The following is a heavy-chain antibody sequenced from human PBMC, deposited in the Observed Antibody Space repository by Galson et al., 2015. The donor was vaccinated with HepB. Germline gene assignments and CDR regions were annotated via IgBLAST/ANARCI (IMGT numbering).Heavy chain of an antibody. CDR3: ARDWYGGTTVGWFDP. CDR1: GGSISSGGYY. CDR2: IYYSGST. D-gene: IGHD4-23*01. Sequence: TLSLTCTVSGGSISSGGYYWSWIRQHPGKGLEWIGYIYYSGSTYYNPSLKSRVTISVDTSKNQFSLKLSSVTAADTAVYYCARDWYGGTTVGWFDPWGQGTLVTVSS. J-gene: IGHJ5*02. V-gene: IGHV4-31*03.